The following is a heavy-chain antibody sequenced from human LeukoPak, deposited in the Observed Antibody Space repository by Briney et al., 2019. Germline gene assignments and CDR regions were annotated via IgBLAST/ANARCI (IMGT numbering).Heavy chain of an antibody. CDR2: ISWDSDSI. CDR3: AKDLGDGYNFAHY. CDR1: GFTFGDYA. V-gene: IGHV3-9*01. D-gene: IGHD5-24*01. Sequence: GGSLRLSCAASGFTFGDYAMHWVRQAPGKGLEWVSGISWDSDSIGYADSVKGRFTISRDNSKNTLYLQMNSLRAEDTAVYYCAKDLGDGYNFAHYWGQGTLVTVSS. J-gene: IGHJ4*02.